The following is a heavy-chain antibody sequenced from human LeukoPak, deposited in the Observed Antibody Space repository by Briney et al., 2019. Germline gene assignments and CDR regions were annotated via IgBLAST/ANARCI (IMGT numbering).Heavy chain of an antibody. CDR1: GGSFSGYY. Sequence: SETLSLTCAVYGGSFSGYYWSWLRQPPGKGLEWIGEINHSGSTNYNPSLKSRVTISVETSKTQCSLKLSSVTAADTAVYYCARVKYGSGSYYSYRNNWFDPWGQGTLVTVSS. D-gene: IGHD3-10*01. CDR2: INHSGST. J-gene: IGHJ5*02. CDR3: ARVKYGSGSYYSYRNNWFDP. V-gene: IGHV4-34*01.